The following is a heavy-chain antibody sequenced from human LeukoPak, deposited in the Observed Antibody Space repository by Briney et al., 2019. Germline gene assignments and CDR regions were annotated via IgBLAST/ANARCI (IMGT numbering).Heavy chain of an antibody. J-gene: IGHJ5*02. V-gene: IGHV4-31*03. Sequence: SQTLSLTCTVSGGSISSGGYYWSWIRQHPGKGLEWIGYIYYSGSTYYNPSLKSRVTISVDTSKNQFSLKLSSVTAADTAVYYCARTIRFLEWSDWFDPWSQGTLVTVSS. CDR2: IYYSGST. D-gene: IGHD3-3*01. CDR3: ARTIRFLEWSDWFDP. CDR1: GGSISSGGYY.